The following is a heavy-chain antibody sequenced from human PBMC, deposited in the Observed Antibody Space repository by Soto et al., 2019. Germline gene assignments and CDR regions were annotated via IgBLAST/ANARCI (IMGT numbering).Heavy chain of an antibody. J-gene: IGHJ4*02. CDR1: GGTFSTYA. CDR3: ARGVGAYYFDY. CDR2: IIPIFGTT. Sequence: QVQLVQSGAEVKKPGSSVHVSCKASGGTFSTYAITWVRQAPGQGLEWLGGIIPIFGTTDYARKLQGRVTITAAESTSTVFIELSSLTSEETAVYYCARGVGAYYFDYWGQGTLVTVSS. V-gene: IGHV1-69*01. D-gene: IGHD1-26*01.